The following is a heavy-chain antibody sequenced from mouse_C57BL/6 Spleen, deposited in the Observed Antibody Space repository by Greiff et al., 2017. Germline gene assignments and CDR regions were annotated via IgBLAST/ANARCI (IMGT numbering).Heavy chain of an antibody. Sequence: ESGPGLVKPSQSLSLTCSVTGYSITSGYYWNWIRQFPGNKLEWMGYISYDGRTNDNPSLKTRISITRDTSKNQFFLKFNSVTTEDTATYYCARGGFYYYGSSPFAYWGQGTLVTVSA. CDR2: ISYDGRT. CDR1: GYSITSGYY. J-gene: IGHJ3*01. V-gene: IGHV3-6*01. D-gene: IGHD1-1*01. CDR3: ARGGFYYYGSSPFAY.